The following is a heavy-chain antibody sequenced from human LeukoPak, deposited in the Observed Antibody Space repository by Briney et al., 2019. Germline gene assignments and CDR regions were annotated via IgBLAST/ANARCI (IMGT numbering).Heavy chain of an antibody. V-gene: IGHV3-23*01. J-gene: IGHJ4*02. CDR2: ISGSGGST. D-gene: IGHD6-13*01. Sequence: GGSLRLSCSASGFTFSSYAMSWVRQAPGKGLEWVSAISGSGGSTYYADSGKGRFTISRDNSKDTLYLQMNSLRAEDTAVYYCAKGIAAPAVEDYWGQGTLVTVSS. CDR1: GFTFSSYA. CDR3: AKGIAAPAVEDY.